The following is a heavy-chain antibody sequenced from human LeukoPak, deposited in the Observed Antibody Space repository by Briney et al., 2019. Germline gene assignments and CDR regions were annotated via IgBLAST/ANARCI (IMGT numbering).Heavy chain of an antibody. CDR3: ARDLAVAGYFDY. Sequence: PGGSLRLSCAASRFTFSIYAMSWVRQAPGKGLEWVSGISGSGGDTYYADSVKGRFTISRDNSKNRVYLHMNSLRAEDTALYYCARDLAVAGYFDYWGQGTLVTVSS. V-gene: IGHV3-23*01. J-gene: IGHJ4*02. D-gene: IGHD6-19*01. CDR1: RFTFSIYA. CDR2: ISGSGGDT.